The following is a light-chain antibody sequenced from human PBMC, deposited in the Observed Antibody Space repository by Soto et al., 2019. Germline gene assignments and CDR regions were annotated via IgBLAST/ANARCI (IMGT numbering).Light chain of an antibody. CDR2: DVS. V-gene: IGLV2-14*01. Sequence: QSVLTQPASVSGSPGQSIIISCTGTSSDVGGYNYVSWYQQHPGKAPKLMIYDVSNRPSGVSNRFSGSKSGNTASLTISGLQAEDEADYYCSSYTSSSTFEVFGTGTKVTVL. CDR3: SSYTSSSTFEV. CDR1: SSDVGGYNY. J-gene: IGLJ1*01.